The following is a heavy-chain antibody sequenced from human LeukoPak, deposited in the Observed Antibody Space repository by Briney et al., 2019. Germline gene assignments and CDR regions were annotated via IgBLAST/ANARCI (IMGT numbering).Heavy chain of an antibody. CDR1: GYTFTGYY. V-gene: IGHV1-2*02. Sequence: ASVKVSCKASGYTFTGYYMHWVRQAPGQGLEWMGWINPNSGGTNYARKFQGRVTMTRDTSISTAYMELSRLRSDDTAVYYCARDSGGIFGVVNWFDPWGQGTLVTVSS. CDR2: INPNSGGT. D-gene: IGHD3-3*01. J-gene: IGHJ5*02. CDR3: ARDSGGIFGVVNWFDP.